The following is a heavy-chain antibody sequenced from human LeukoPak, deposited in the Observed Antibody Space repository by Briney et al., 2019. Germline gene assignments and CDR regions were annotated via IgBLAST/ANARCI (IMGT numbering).Heavy chain of an antibody. Sequence: ASVKVSCKASGYTFTSYAMNWVRQAPGQGLEWMGIINPSGGSTSYAQKFQGRVTMTRDTSTSTVYMELSSLRSEDTAVYYCARAGVGARPTLPANYWGQGTLVTVSS. D-gene: IGHD1-26*01. J-gene: IGHJ4*02. CDR2: INPSGGST. V-gene: IGHV1-46*01. CDR3: ARAGVGARPTLPANY. CDR1: GYTFTSYA.